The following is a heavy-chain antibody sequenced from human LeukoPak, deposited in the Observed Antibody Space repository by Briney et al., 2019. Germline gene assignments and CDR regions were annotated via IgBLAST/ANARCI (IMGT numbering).Heavy chain of an antibody. Sequence: ASVKVSCKASGYTFIGYYMHWVRQAPGQGLEWMGWINPNSDGTNYAQRFQSRVTMTRDTSISTAYMELSRLRSDDTAVYYRARGGSSTRPRGWFDPWGQGTLVTVSS. CDR1: GYTFIGYY. D-gene: IGHD2-2*01. CDR3: ARGGSSTRPRGWFDP. J-gene: IGHJ5*02. CDR2: INPNSDGT. V-gene: IGHV1-2*02.